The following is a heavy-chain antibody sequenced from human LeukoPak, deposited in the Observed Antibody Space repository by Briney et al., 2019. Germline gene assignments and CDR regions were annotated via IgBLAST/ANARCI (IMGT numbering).Heavy chain of an antibody. CDR2: ISSSGNTI. D-gene: IGHD3-22*01. V-gene: IGHV3-48*04. CDR1: GFTFSSYS. CDR3: ARGSNYYDSRTLFDY. Sequence: GGSLRLSCAASGFTFSSYSMNWVRQAPGKGLEWVSYISSSGNTIYYADSVKGRFTISRDNAKNSLYLQMNSLRAEDTAVYYCARGSNYYDSRTLFDYWGQGTLVTASS. J-gene: IGHJ4*02.